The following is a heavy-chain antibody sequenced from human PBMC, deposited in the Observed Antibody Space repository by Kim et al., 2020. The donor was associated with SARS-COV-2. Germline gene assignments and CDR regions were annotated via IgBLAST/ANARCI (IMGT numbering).Heavy chain of an antibody. CDR2: IKSRTDGGTT. CDR1: GFTFTNAW. Sequence: GGSLRLSCIASGFTFTNAWMTWVRQAPGKGLEWVGQIKSRTDGGTTDFAAPVKGRVSMSRDDSRNTVYLQMNSLKTEDTAVYYCTTYLAYYGWGTKFAFDYWGQGTIVTVSS. CDR3: TTYLAYYGWGTKFAFDY. J-gene: IGHJ3*01. D-gene: IGHD3-10*01. V-gene: IGHV3-15*01.